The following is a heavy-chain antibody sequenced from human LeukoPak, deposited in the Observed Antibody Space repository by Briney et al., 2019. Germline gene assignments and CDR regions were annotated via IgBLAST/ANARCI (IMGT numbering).Heavy chain of an antibody. J-gene: IGHJ4*02. CDR2: ISYDGSNK. V-gene: IGHV3-30*18. Sequence: GGSLRLYCAASGFTFSSHGMHWVRQAPGKGLEWVAVISYDGSNKYYADSVKGRFTISRDHSKSTLYLQMNSLRAEDTAVYYCAKGWFGEPLDYWGQGTLVTVSS. CDR3: AKGWFGEPLDY. CDR1: GFTFSSHG. D-gene: IGHD3-10*01.